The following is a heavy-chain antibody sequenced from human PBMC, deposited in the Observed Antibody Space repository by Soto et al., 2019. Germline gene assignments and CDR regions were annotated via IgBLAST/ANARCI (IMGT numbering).Heavy chain of an antibody. Sequence: GGSLRLSCAASGFTFSSYSMNWVSQAPGKGLEWVSSISSSSSYIYYADSVKGRFSISRDNAKNSLYQQMHSLRAEETAVYYCSREAVAGRYYFDYWGQGTLVTVSS. V-gene: IGHV3-21*01. J-gene: IGHJ4*02. CDR2: ISSSSSYI. D-gene: IGHD6-19*01. CDR3: SREAVAGRYYFDY. CDR1: GFTFSSYS.